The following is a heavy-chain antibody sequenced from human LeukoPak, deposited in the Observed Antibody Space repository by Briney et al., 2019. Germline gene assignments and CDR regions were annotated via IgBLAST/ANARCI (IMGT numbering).Heavy chain of an antibody. CDR2: ISYDGSNK. CDR1: GFTFSSYA. D-gene: IGHD2-15*01. V-gene: IGHV3-30-3*01. J-gene: IGHJ6*02. Sequence: GGSLRLSCAAPGFTFSSYAMHWVRQAPGKGLEWVAVISYDGSNKYYADSVKGRFTISRDNSKSTLYLQMNSLRAEDTAVYYCARRYCSGGSCYLDVWGQGTTVTVSS. CDR3: ARRYCSGGSCYLDV.